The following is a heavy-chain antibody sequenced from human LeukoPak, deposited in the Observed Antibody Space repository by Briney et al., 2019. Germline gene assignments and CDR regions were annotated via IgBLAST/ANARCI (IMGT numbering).Heavy chain of an antibody. J-gene: IGHJ3*02. D-gene: IGHD1-1*01. V-gene: IGHV1-24*01. CDR1: GYTLTELS. CDR3: AAGSWNDGLNDAFAI. Sequence: ASVKVSCKASGYTLTELSIHWVRQAPGKGLEWMGGFDPEDGETNYAQKLQGRVTMTQDTSTDTAYMELSSLRCEDTAVYYCAAGSWNDGLNDAFAIWGQGTMVTAPS. CDR2: FDPEDGET.